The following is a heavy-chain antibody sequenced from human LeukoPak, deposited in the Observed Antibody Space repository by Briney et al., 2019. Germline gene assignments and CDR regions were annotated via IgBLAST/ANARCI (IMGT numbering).Heavy chain of an antibody. CDR3: ARDMVQGVTDY. J-gene: IGHJ4*02. D-gene: IGHD3-10*01. Sequence: SETLSLTCSVSGASVSSAGYYWSWIRQPPGKGLEWIGRIYTSGSTNYNPSLKSRVTMSVDTSKNQFSLKLSSVTAANTAVYYCARDMVQGVTDYWGQGTLVTVSS. CDR1: GASVSSAGYY. V-gene: IGHV4-61*08. CDR2: IYTSGST.